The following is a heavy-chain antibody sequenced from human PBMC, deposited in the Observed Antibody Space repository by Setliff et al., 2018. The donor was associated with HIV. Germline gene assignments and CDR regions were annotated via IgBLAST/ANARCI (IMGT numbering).Heavy chain of an antibody. J-gene: IGHJ3*01. CDR3: ARDRGGSYADACDV. CDR1: GGTFSSNA. V-gene: IGHV1-69*05. CDR2: IIPILGTT. Sequence: SVKVSCKSSGGTFSSNAISWVRQAPGHGLEWIGGIIPILGTTHYSQKFQDRVTITRDESTRTAYLEVNNLGSEDTAIYYCARDRGGSYADACDVWVQGTMVTVSS. D-gene: IGHD1-26*01.